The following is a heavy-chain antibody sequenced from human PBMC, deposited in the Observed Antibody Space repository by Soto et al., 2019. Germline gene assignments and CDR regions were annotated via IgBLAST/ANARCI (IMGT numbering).Heavy chain of an antibody. V-gene: IGHV4-31*03. CDR1: GGSMRSEGYY. J-gene: IGHJ4*02. CDR3: ARDRMATNPNYFDY. Sequence: PSETLSLTCSVSGGSMRSEGYYWSWIRQHPGKGLEWIGYIYYSGLTDYNPSLKSRLTISVDKSKNEFYLKMRSVTAADTAVYYCARDRMATNPNYFDYWGQGTLVTVSS. CDR2: IYYSGLT. D-gene: IGHD1-26*01.